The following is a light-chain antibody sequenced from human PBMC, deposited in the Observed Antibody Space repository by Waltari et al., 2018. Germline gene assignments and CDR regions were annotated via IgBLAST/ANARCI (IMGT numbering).Light chain of an antibody. CDR3: QQRSNWTPHT. J-gene: IGKJ2*01. Sequence: EIVLTQSPATLSLSPGDTATLSCRASQSVGSYLARNQQEPGPPPRLLLYDASNRATGVPARFRGSGSGTEFTLTISSLEAEDFAVYYCQQRSNWTPHTFGQGARLEIK. CDR1: QSVGSY. V-gene: IGKV3-11*01. CDR2: DAS.